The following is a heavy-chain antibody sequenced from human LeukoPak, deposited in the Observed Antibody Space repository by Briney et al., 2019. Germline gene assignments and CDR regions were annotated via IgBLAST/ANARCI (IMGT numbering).Heavy chain of an antibody. D-gene: IGHD5-12*01. V-gene: IGHV3-33*01. J-gene: IGHJ4*02. Sequence: TGGSLRLSCAASGFTFSSYGMHWVRQAPGKGLEWVAVIWYDGSNKYYADSVKGRFTISRDNSKNTLYLQMNSLRAEDTAVYYCARDQNIVATHGYFDYWGQGTLVTVSS. CDR3: ARDQNIVATHGYFDY. CDR1: GFTFSSYG. CDR2: IWYDGSNK.